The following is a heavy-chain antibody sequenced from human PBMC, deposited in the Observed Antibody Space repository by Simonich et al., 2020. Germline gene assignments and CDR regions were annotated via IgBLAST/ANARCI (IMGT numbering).Heavy chain of an antibody. CDR3: ARHQEGLYYFDY. J-gene: IGHJ4*02. V-gene: IGHV1-3*01. Sequence: QLVQSGAEVKKPGASVKVSCKASGYTFTSYAMHWVRQAPGQRLEWMGWINAGNGNTKYSQKFQGRVTITRDTSASTAYMELSSLRSEDTAVYYCARHQEGLYYFDYWGQGTLVTVSS. CDR1: GYTFTSYA. CDR2: INAGNGNT.